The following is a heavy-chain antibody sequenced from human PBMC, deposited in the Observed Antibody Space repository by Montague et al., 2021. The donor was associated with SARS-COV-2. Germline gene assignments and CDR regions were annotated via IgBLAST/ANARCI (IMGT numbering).Heavy chain of an antibody. D-gene: IGHD3-16*01. CDR2: IYHSGNT. Sequence: SETLSLTCSVSGGSISGYDWSWIRQPPGKGLEWIGYIYHSGNTKYNPSLKSRVSISVDTSKNQFSLRLSSVTAADTAVYYCAREYRIELWQTNWYFGLWGRGTLVTVSS. CDR1: GGSISGYD. J-gene: IGHJ2*01. V-gene: IGHV4-59*01. CDR3: AREYRIELWQTNWYFGL.